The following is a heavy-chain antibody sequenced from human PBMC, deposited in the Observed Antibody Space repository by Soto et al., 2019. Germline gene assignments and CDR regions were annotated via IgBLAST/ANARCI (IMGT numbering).Heavy chain of an antibody. V-gene: IGHV1-69*08. J-gene: IGHJ6*02. D-gene: IGHD3-22*01. Sequence: QVQLVQSGAEVKKPGSSVKVSCKASGGTFSSYTISWVRQAPGQGLEWMGRIIPILGIANYAQKFQGRVTITADKSTSTAYMELSRLRSEDTAVYYCARDVTMIVVAHYGMDVWGQGTTVTVSS. CDR2: IIPILGIA. CDR1: GGTFSSYT. CDR3: ARDVTMIVVAHYGMDV.